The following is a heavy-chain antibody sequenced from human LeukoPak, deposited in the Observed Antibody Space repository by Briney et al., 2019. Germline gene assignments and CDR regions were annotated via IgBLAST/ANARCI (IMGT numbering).Heavy chain of an antibody. Sequence: SETLSLTCAVYGGSFSGYYWSWIRQPPGKGLEWIGEINHSGSTNYNPSLKSRVTISVDTSKNQFSLKLSSVTAADTAVYYCARAPPRDTILGVVIIRHNWFDPWGQGTLVTVSS. CDR1: GGSFSGYY. J-gene: IGHJ5*02. D-gene: IGHD3-3*01. CDR2: INHSGST. V-gene: IGHV4-34*01. CDR3: ARAPPRDTILGVVIIRHNWFDP.